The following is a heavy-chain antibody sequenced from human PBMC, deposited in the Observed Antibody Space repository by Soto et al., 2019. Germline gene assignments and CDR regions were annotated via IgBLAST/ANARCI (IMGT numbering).Heavy chain of an antibody. CDR2: MNPNSGNT. J-gene: IGHJ6*03. CDR1: GYTFTSYD. D-gene: IGHD2-8*01. CDR3: ARGLGCTNGVCYTGYYYYYYMDV. V-gene: IGHV1-8*01. Sequence: GASVKVSCKASGYTFTSYDINWVRQATGQGLEWMGWMNPNSGNTGYAQKFQGRVTMTRNTSISTAYMELSSLRFEDTAVYYCARGLGCTNGVCYTGYYYYYYMDVWGKGTTVTVSS.